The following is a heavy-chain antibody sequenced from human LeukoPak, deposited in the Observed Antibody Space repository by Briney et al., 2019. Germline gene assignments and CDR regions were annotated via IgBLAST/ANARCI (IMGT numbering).Heavy chain of an antibody. CDR3: ARTGYNYDTPLNY. J-gene: IGHJ4*02. D-gene: IGHD5-18*01. CDR1: GFTFSSYA. CDR2: ITDSGTGT. Sequence: GGSLRLSCAASGFTFSSYALSWVRQAPGKGLEWVSGITDSGTGTYYADSVKARFTISRDNSKNTVYLQMSSLRAEDTAVYYCARTGYNYDTPLNYWGQGTLVTVSS. V-gene: IGHV3-23*01.